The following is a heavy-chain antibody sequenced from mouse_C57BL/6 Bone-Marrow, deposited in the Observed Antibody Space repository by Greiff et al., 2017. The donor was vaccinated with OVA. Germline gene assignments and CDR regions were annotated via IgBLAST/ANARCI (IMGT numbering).Heavy chain of an antibody. CDR1: GYTFTSYW. CDR3: ARDHYYGSSVFAY. J-gene: IGHJ3*01. Sequence: QVHVKQPGAELVKPGASVKLSCKASGYTFTSYWMHWVKQRPGQGLEWIGMIHPNSGSTNYNEKFKSKATLTVDKSSSTAYMQLSSLTSEDSAVYYCARDHYYGSSVFAYWGQGTLVTVSA. D-gene: IGHD1-1*01. V-gene: IGHV1-64*01. CDR2: IHPNSGST.